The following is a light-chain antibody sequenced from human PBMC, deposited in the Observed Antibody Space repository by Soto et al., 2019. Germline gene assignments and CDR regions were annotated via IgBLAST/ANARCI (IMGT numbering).Light chain of an antibody. V-gene: IGLV1-40*01. CDR3: QSYDSSLSGSE. CDR1: SSNIGAGYD. Sequence: VLTQPPSVSGAPGQRVTISCTGSSSNIGAGYDVHWYQQLPGTAPKLLIYGNSNRPSGVPDRFSGSKSGTSASLAITGLQAEDEADYYCQSYDSSLSGSEFGGGTKLTVL. J-gene: IGLJ3*02. CDR2: GNS.